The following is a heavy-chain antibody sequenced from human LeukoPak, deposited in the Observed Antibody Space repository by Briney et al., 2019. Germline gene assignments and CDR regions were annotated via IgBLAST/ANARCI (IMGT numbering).Heavy chain of an antibody. J-gene: IGHJ4*02. CDR1: GFTFSGSG. V-gene: IGHV3-30*02. D-gene: IGHD3-3*01. Sequence: GGSLRLSCAASGFTFSGSGMHWVRQAPGKGLEWVTFIRYDGSNKYYTDSVKGRFTISRDNSKNTLYLQVDSLRAEDTAVYYCARDYDFWSGYYSPTRGYFGYWGQGTLVTASA. CDR2: IRYDGSNK. CDR3: ARDYDFWSGYYSPTRGYFGY.